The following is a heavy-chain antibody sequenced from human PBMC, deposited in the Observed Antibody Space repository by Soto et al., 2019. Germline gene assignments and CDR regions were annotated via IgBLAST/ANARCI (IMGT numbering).Heavy chain of an antibody. Sequence: SETLSLTCTVSGGSISSYYWSWIRQPPGKGLEWIGYIYYSGSTNYNPSLKSRVTISVDTSKNQFSLKLSSVTAADTAVYYCARGGSSSWYGYYYYGMDVWGQGTTVTVS. J-gene: IGHJ6*02. CDR3: ARGGSSSWYGYYYYGMDV. D-gene: IGHD6-13*01. CDR1: GGSISSYY. V-gene: IGHV4-59*01. CDR2: IYYSGST.